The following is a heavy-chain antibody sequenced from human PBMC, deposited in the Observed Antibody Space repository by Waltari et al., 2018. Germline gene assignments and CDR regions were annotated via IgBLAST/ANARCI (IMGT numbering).Heavy chain of an antibody. J-gene: IGHJ4*02. CDR3: MNDFWSGYPPLGY. CDR2: IKQDGSEK. CDR1: GFTFSSYW. D-gene: IGHD3-3*01. Sequence: EVQLVESGGGLVQPGGSLRLSCAASGFTFSSYWMSWVRQAPGKGLEWVANIKQDGSEKYYVDPVKGRFTISRDNAKNSLYLQMNSLRAEDTAVYYCMNDFWSGYPPLGYWGQGTLVTVSS. V-gene: IGHV3-7*01.